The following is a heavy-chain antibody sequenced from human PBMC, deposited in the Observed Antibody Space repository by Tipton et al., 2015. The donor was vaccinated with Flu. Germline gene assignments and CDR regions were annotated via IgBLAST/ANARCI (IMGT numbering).Heavy chain of an antibody. J-gene: IGHJ4*02. CDR3: ARGYDILTDGGGYFDY. D-gene: IGHD3-9*01. CDR2: IWYDGSNK. Sequence: QLVQSGGGVVQPGRSLRLSCAASGFTFSSYAMHGVRQAPGKGLEWVAGIWYDGSNKYYADSVKGRFTISRDNSKNTLYLQMNSLRAEDTAVYYCARGYDILTDGGGYFDYWGQGTLVTVSS. V-gene: IGHV3-33*01. CDR1: GFTFSSYA.